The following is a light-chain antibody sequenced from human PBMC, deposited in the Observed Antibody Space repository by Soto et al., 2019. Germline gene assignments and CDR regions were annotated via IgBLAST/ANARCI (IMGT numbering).Light chain of an antibody. Sequence: AIQMTQSPSSLSASVGDIVTINFRASQGIKNDLGWYQQKPGRAPKLLIYVASSLQSGVPSRFSGSGSGTDFTLTISSLQPEDFATYYCLQDYSYPLTFGGGTKVDIK. CDR3: LQDYSYPLT. J-gene: IGKJ4*01. CDR1: QGIKND. CDR2: VAS. V-gene: IGKV1-6*01.